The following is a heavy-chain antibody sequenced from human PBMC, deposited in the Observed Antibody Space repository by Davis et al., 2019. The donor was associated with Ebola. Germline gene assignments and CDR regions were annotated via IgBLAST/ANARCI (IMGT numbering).Heavy chain of an antibody. Sequence: SETLSLTCTVSGGSISSYYWSWIRQPPGKGLEWIGYIYYSGSTNYNPSLKSRVTISVDTSKNQFSLKLSSVTAADTTVYYCAGGYIWGSYRSYYYYYGMDVWGQGTTVTVSS. V-gene: IGHV4-59*12. J-gene: IGHJ6*02. CDR2: IYYSGST. CDR3: AGGYIWGSYRSYYYYYGMDV. CDR1: GGSISSYY. D-gene: IGHD3-16*02.